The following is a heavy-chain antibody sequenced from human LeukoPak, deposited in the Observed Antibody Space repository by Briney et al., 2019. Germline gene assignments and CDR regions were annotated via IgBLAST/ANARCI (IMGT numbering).Heavy chain of an antibody. D-gene: IGHD5-18*01. V-gene: IGHV3-30*02. CDR2: IRYDGSNK. Sequence: GGSLRPSCAASGFTFSSYGMHWVRQAPGKGLEWVAFIRYDGSNKYYADSVKGRFTISRDNSKNTMYLQMNSLRAEDTAVYYCAKDSGGVDTAMVNWGQGTLVTVSS. CDR3: AKDSGGVDTAMVN. CDR1: GFTFSSYG. J-gene: IGHJ4*02.